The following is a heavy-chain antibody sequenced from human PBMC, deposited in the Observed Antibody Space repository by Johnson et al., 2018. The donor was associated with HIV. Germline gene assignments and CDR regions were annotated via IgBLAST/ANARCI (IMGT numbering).Heavy chain of an antibody. V-gene: IGHV3-13*01. CDR1: GFTFSSYD. D-gene: IGHD1-26*01. CDR2: IGTAGDT. J-gene: IGHJ3*02. CDR3: ARDPSVPLVGTISWGAFDI. Sequence: VQLVESGGGLVQPGGSLRLSCAASGFTFSSYDMHWVRQATGKGLEWVSAIGTAGDTYYPGSVKGRFTISRENAKNSLYLQMNSLRAGDTAVYYCARDPSVPLVGTISWGAFDIWGQGTMVTVSS.